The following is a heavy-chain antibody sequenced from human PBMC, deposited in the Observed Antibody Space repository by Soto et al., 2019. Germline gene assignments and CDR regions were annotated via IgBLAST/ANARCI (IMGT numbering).Heavy chain of an antibody. D-gene: IGHD3-22*01. CDR2: IKQDGSEK. Sequence: GGSLRLSCAASGLTFSSYWMSWVRQAPGKGLEWVANIKQDGSEKYYVDSVKGRFTISRDNAKNSLYLQMNSLRAEDTAVYYCARATYYYDSSGYRGSFDYWGQGTLVTVSS. V-gene: IGHV3-7*01. J-gene: IGHJ4*02. CDR3: ARATYYYDSSGYRGSFDY. CDR1: GLTFSSYW.